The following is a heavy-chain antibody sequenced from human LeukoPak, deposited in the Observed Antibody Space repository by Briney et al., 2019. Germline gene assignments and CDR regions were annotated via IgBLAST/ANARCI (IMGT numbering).Heavy chain of an antibody. V-gene: IGHV3-23*01. CDR1: GFTFSSYA. Sequence: GGSLRLSCAASGFTFSSYAMSWVRQAPGKGLEWVAIISGSSDSTYYADSVKGRFTISSDNAKNTVYLQMNSLRAEDTAVYYCARERSGNFDYWGQGTLVTVSS. CDR3: ARERSGNFDY. D-gene: IGHD3-3*01. J-gene: IGHJ4*02. CDR2: ISGSSDST.